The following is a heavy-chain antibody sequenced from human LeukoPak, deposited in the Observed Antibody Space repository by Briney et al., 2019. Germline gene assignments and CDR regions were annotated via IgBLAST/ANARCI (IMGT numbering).Heavy chain of an antibody. CDR2: MNPKSGNT. V-gene: IGHV1-8*01. CDR3: ARAVRYAIHDYYYYYYMDV. Sequence: ASVKVSCKASGYTFNSYDINWVRQATGQGLEWMGWMNPKSGNTGYAQKFQGRVTMTRNTSISTAYMELSSQRSEDTAVYYCARAVRYAIHDYYYYYYMDVWGKGTTVTVSS. CDR1: GYTFNSYD. J-gene: IGHJ6*03. D-gene: IGHD2-8*01.